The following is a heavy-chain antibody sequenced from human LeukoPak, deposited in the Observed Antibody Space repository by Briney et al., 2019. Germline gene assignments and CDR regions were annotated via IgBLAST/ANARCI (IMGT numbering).Heavy chain of an antibody. CDR2: IYHSGST. D-gene: IGHD4-17*01. Sequence: SETLSLTCAVYGGSFSAYYWSWIRQPPGRGLEWIGEIYHSGSTNYNPSLKRRVTISVDTSKNQFSLKLSSVTAADTAVYYCARAPQSDYGTHWYFDLWGRGTLVTVSS. CDR1: GGSFSAYY. V-gene: IGHV4-34*01. CDR3: ARAPQSDYGTHWYFDL. J-gene: IGHJ2*01.